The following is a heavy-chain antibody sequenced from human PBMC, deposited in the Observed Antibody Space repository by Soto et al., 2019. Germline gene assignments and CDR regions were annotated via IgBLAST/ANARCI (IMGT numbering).Heavy chain of an antibody. CDR2: ISYDGSNK. CDR1: GFTFSSYA. Sequence: GGSLRLSCAAYGFTFSSYAMHWVRQAPGKGPEWVAVISYDGSNKYYADSVKGRFTISRDNSKNTLYLQMNSLRAEDTAVYYCARDRIVLVPAGMLRGCFDSCGQGPLVSVS. J-gene: IGHJ5*01. D-gene: IGHD2-2*01. CDR3: ARDRIVLVPAGMLRGCFDS. V-gene: IGHV3-30-3*01.